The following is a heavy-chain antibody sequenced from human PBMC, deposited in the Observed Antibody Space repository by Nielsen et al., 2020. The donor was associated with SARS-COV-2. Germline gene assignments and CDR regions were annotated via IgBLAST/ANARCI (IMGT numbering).Heavy chain of an antibody. CDR1: GYTFTNYG. D-gene: IGHD2-2*01. V-gene: IGHV1-18*04. CDR2: ISGHNGDT. CDR3: ARYSTGWFSGLYWFDP. Sequence: ASMKVSCKASGYTFTNYGISWVRQAPGQGLEWLGWISGHNGDTYYAQKVQDRLTLTADSSTSTAFLELTSLTSDDTAVYYCARYSTGWFSGLYWFDPWGQGTLVTVST. J-gene: IGHJ5*02.